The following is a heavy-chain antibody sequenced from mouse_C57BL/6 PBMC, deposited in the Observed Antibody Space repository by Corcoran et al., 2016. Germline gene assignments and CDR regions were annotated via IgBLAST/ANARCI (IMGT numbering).Heavy chain of an antibody. CDR3: ARRRDYYGSSPYWYFDV. Sequence: QVQLQQSGAELMKPGASVKLSCKATGYTFTGYWIEWVKQRPGHGLEWIGEILPGSGSTNYNEKFKGKATFTADTSSNTAYMQLSSLTTEDSAIYYCARRRDYYGSSPYWYFDVWGTGTTVTVSS. CDR2: ILPGSGST. J-gene: IGHJ1*03. D-gene: IGHD1-1*01. V-gene: IGHV1-9*01. CDR1: GYTFTGYW.